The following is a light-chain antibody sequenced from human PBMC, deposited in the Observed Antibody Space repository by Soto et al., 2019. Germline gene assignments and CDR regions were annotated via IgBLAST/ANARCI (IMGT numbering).Light chain of an antibody. Sequence: EIVLTHSPATLSLSPVGRATLSCRASQSVSSYLAWYQQKPGQAPRLLIYDASNRATGIPARFSGSGSGTDFTLTISSLQSEDFAVYYCQQYTNWPKTFGQGTKVDI. CDR1: QSVSSY. J-gene: IGKJ1*01. CDR3: QQYTNWPKT. CDR2: DAS. V-gene: IGKV3-11*01.